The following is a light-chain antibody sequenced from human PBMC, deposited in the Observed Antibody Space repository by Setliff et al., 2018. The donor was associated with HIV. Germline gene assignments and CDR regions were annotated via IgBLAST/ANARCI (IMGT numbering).Light chain of an antibody. CDR1: NSNIGSNT. J-gene: IGLJ3*02. CDR3: AAWNDSLNGFWV. CDR2: SNN. V-gene: IGLV1-44*01. Sequence: QSALTQPPSASGTPGQRVTISCSGSNSNIGSNTVNWYQQLPGTAPKLLIYSNNQRPSGVPDRFSGSKSGTSASLAVSGLQSEDEADYYCAAWNDSLNGFWVFGGGTQLTVL.